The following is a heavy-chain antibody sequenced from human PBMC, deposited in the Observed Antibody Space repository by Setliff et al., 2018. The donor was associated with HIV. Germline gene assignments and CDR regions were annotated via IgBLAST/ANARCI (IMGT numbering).Heavy chain of an antibody. V-gene: IGHV4-59*11. CDR3: ARSYYDFWNGLPRSFDV. D-gene: IGHD3-3*01. Sequence: PSETLSLTCTVSGGFLSNHYWSWLRQSPKNGLEWVGYVYYSGSTNYKPSFKSRVSISVGTSRNQFSLNLTSLTTADTAMYYCARSYYDFWNGLPRSFDVWGQGTMVTVSS. CDR1: GGFLSNHY. CDR2: VYYSGST. J-gene: IGHJ3*01.